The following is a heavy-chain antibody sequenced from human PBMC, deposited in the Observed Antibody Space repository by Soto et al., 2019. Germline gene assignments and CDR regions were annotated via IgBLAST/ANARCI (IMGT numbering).Heavy chain of an antibody. CDR3: ARVPSPFDFYYAMDV. CDR1: GGSISSGDYY. D-gene: IGHD3-16*01. J-gene: IGHJ6*02. V-gene: IGHV4-30-4*02. Sequence: SETLSLTCTVSGGSISSGDYYWSWIRQAPGKGLEWIGYIFSSGTTYYSPPLKSRLTMSLDTSQNQFSLKLNSVTAADTAVYFCARVPSPFDFYYAMDVWGQGTTVTVSS. CDR2: IFSSGTT.